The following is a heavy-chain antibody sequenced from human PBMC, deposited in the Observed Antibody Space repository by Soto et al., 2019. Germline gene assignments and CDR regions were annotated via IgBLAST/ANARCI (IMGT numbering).Heavy chain of an antibody. CDR1: GFTFSSYW. V-gene: IGHV3-74*01. Sequence: EVQLVESGGGLVQPGGSLRLSCAASGFTFSSYWMHWVRQAPGKGLVWVSRINSDGSSTSYADSVKGRFTISRDNAKNTLYPQMNSLRAEDTAVYYCAREIGIAAATDAFDIWGQGTMVTVSS. CDR3: AREIGIAAATDAFDI. CDR2: INSDGSST. J-gene: IGHJ3*02. D-gene: IGHD6-13*01.